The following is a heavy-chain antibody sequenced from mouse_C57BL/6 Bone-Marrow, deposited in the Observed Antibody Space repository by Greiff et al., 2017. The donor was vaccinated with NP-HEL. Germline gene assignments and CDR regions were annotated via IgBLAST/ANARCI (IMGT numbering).Heavy chain of an antibody. V-gene: IGHV1-26*01. J-gene: IGHJ4*01. D-gene: IGHD1-1*01. CDR3: ARSASYYYGSSYYAMDY. CDR2: INPNNGGT. Sequence: VQLQQSGPELVKPGASVKISCKASGYTFTDYYMNWVKQSHGKSLEWIGDINPNNGGTSYNQKFKGKATLTADKSSSTAYMELRSLTSEDSSVYYCARSASYYYGSSYYAMDYWGQGTSVTVSS. CDR1: GYTFTDYY.